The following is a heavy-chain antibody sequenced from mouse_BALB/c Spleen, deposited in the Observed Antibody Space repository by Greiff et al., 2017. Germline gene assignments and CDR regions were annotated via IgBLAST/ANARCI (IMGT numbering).Heavy chain of an antibody. CDR1: GFNIKDYY. CDR3: ARDDGSFDV. CDR2: IDPENGNT. Sequence: VQLQQSGAELVRPGALVKLSCKASGFNIKDYYMHWVKQRPEQGLEWIGWIDPENGNTIYDPKFQGKASITADTSSNTAYLQLSSLTSEDTAVYYCARDDGSFDVWGAGTTVTVSS. J-gene: IGHJ1*01. V-gene: IGHV14-1*02. D-gene: IGHD1-1*01.